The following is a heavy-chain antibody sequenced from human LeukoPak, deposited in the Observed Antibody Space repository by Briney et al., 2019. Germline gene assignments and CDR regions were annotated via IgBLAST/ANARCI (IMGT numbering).Heavy chain of an antibody. J-gene: IGHJ4*02. Sequence: QAGGSLRLSCAVSGFTFSSYEMNWVRQAPGKGLEWVSYISSSGFNIYYADSVKGRFTISRDNSKNTLYLQMNSLRAEDTAVYYCAKPQDIGYYGSGIPSTHFDYWGQGTLVTVSS. D-gene: IGHD3-10*01. CDR2: ISSSGFNI. CDR3: AKPQDIGYYGSGIPSTHFDY. CDR1: GFTFSSYE. V-gene: IGHV3-48*03.